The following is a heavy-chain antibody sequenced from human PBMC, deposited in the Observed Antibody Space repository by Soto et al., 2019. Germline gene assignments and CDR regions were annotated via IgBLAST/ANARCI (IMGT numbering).Heavy chain of an antibody. CDR1: GVTFSSYA. D-gene: IGHD6-19*01. CDR3: ARDSSGWYQFDY. Sequence: SVKVSCKASGVTFSSYAISWVRQAPGQGLEWMGGIIPIFGTANYAQKFQGRVTITADESTSTAYMELSSLRSEDTAVYYCARDSSGWYQFDYWGQGTLVTVSS. CDR2: IIPIFGTA. V-gene: IGHV1-69*13. J-gene: IGHJ4*02.